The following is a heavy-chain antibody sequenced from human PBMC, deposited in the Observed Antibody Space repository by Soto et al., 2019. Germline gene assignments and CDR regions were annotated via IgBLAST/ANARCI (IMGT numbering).Heavy chain of an antibody. CDR2: ISASNGNI. CDR3: ARALPYSSSGDS. V-gene: IGHV1-18*01. Sequence: ASVNVSCKASGYTFTTYGISWVRQAPGQGLEWMGWISASNGNIYYGQKFQGRVTTTTDSFTSTAYMELSSLTSDDTAVYYCARALPYSSSGDSWGRGTLVTVSS. D-gene: IGHD6-13*01. CDR1: GYTFTTYG. J-gene: IGHJ4*02.